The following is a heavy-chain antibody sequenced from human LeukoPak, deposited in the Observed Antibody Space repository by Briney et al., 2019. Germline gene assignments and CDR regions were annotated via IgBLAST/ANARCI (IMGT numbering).Heavy chain of an antibody. Sequence: GRSLRLSCAASGFTFDDYAMHWVRHAPGKGLEWVSGISWNSGSIGYADSVKGRFTISRDNAKNSLYLQMNSLRAEDTALYYCAKDQGYSYGYTSFDYWGQGTLVTVSS. V-gene: IGHV3-9*01. CDR3: AKDQGYSYGYTSFDY. CDR2: ISWNSGSI. J-gene: IGHJ4*02. CDR1: GFTFDDYA. D-gene: IGHD5-18*01.